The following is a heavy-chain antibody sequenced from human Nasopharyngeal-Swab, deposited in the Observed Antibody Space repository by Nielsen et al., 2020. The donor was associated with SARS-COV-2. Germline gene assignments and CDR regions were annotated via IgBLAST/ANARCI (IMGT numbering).Heavy chain of an antibody. CDR1: WVSVSSNNVG. V-gene: IGHV6-1*01. D-gene: IGHD3-9*01. Sequence: SQTLSLTCSISWVSVSSNNVGWNWIRQSPSRGLEWLGRTYYGSKWYNHYAPSVKSRVTIKPDTLKNQFSLQMDSVTPEDSAVYYCARGFLQTGFDYWGQGTLVTVSS. CDR2: TYYGSKWYN. J-gene: IGHJ4*02. CDR3: ARGFLQTGFDY.